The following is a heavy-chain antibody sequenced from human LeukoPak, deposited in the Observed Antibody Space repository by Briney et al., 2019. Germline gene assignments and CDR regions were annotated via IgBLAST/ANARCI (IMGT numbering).Heavy chain of an antibody. D-gene: IGHD3-9*01. CDR1: GFTFSSCA. Sequence: GGSLRLSCAASGFTFSSCAMSWVRQAPGKGLEWVSTISGTGGNTYYADSVKGRFTISRDNSKNTLYLQMNSLRAEDTAVYYCAKDQSQYDILTGYYIYWGQGTLVTVSS. CDR2: ISGTGGNT. J-gene: IGHJ4*02. V-gene: IGHV3-23*01. CDR3: AKDQSQYDILTGYYIY.